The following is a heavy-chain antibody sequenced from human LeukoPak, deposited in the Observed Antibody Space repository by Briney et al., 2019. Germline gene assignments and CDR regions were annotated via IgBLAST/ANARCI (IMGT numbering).Heavy chain of an antibody. V-gene: IGHV4-59*01. CDR1: GGSLSSYY. CDR3: ARVGYDFWSGYSTLYYYYYMDV. Sequence: PSETLSLTCTVSGGSLSSYYWSWIRQPPGKGLEWIGYIYYSGSTNYNPSLKSRVTISVDTSKNQFSLKLSSVTAADTAVYYCARVGYDFWSGYSTLYYYYYMDVWGKGTTVTVSS. J-gene: IGHJ6*03. D-gene: IGHD3-3*01. CDR2: IYYSGST.